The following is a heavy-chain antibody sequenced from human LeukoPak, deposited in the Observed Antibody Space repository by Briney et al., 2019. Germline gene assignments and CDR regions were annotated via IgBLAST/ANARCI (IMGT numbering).Heavy chain of an antibody. J-gene: IGHJ6*02. Sequence: ASAKVSCKVSGYTLTELSMHWVRQAPGKGLEWMGGFDPEDGGTIYAQKFQGRVTMTEDTSTDTAYMELSSLRSEDTAVYYCASRVANYYYYGMDVWGQGTTVTVSS. V-gene: IGHV1-24*01. CDR1: GYTLTELS. CDR2: FDPEDGGT. CDR3: ASRVANYYYYGMDV. D-gene: IGHD5-12*01.